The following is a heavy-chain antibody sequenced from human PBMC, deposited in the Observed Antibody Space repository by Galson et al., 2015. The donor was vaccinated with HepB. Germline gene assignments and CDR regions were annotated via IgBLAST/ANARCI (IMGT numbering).Heavy chain of an antibody. CDR3: ARDSGYDYGDY. CDR2: IWYDGSNK. J-gene: IGHJ4*02. V-gene: IGHV3-33*01. D-gene: IGHD3-22*01. Sequence: SLRLSCAASGFTFSSYGMHWVRQAPGKGLEWVAVIWYDGSNKYYADSVKGRFTISRDNSKNTLYLQMNSRRAEDTAVYYCARDSGYDYGDYWGQGTLVTVSS. CDR1: GFTFSSYG.